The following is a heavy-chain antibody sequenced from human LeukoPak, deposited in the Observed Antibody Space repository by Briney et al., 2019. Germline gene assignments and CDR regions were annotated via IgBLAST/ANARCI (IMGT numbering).Heavy chain of an antibody. D-gene: IGHD3-22*01. V-gene: IGHV3-9*01. J-gene: IGHJ4*02. CDR2: INWNSGSI. Sequence: GGSLRLSWAASGFTFDDYAMHWVRQAPGKGLEWVSGINWNSGSIGYADSVKGRFTISRDNAKNSLYLQMNSLRAEDTALYYCAKDIGSSGYYYPDYWGQGTLVTVSS. CDR1: GFTFDDYA. CDR3: AKDIGSSGYYYPDY.